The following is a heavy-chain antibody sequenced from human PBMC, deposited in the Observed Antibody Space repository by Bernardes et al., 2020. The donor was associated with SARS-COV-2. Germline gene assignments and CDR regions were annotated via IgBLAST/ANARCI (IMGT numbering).Heavy chain of an antibody. D-gene: IGHD3-3*01. CDR2: TYYSGST. CDR1: GGSISSGGYY. Sequence: SETLSLTCTVSGGSISSGGYYWSWIRQHPGKGLEWTGYTYYSGSTYYNPSLKSRVTISVDTSKNQFSLKLSSVTAADAAVYYCARASAITIFGVVSAFDYWGQGTLVTVSS. V-gene: IGHV4-31*03. J-gene: IGHJ4*02. CDR3: ARASAITIFGVVSAFDY.